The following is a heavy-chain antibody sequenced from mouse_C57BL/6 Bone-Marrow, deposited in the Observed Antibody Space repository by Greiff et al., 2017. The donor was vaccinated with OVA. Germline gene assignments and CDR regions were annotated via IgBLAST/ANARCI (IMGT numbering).Heavy chain of an antibody. CDR2: INSDGGST. CDR3: ASDYDDLYYAMDY. CDR1: EYEFPSHD. Sequence: EVKLMESGGGLVQPGESLKLSCESNEYEFPSHDMSWVRKTPEKRLELVAAINSDGGSTYYPDTMERRFIISRDNTKKTLYLQMSSLRSEDTALYYCASDYDDLYYAMDYWGQGTSVTVSS. D-gene: IGHD2-4*01. V-gene: IGHV5-2*01. J-gene: IGHJ4*01.